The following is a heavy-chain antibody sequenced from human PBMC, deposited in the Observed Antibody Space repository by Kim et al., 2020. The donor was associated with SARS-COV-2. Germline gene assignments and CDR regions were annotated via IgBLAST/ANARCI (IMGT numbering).Heavy chain of an antibody. CDR1: GGSISSGGYY. CDR3: ARARGITMIVVVITTAFDI. Sequence: SETLSLTCTVSGGSISSGGYYWSWIRQHPGKGLEWIGYIYYSESTYYNPSLKSRVTISVDTSKNQFSLKVSSVTAADTAVYYCARARGITMIVVVITTAFDILGQGTMVTVSS. V-gene: IGHV4-31*03. J-gene: IGHJ3*02. D-gene: IGHD3-22*01. CDR2: IYYSEST.